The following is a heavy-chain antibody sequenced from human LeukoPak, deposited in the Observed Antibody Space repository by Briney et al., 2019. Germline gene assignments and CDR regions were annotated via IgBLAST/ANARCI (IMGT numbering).Heavy chain of an antibody. J-gene: IGHJ4*02. CDR1: GGSISSGGYS. CDR3: ASYSGYDYFSIDN. CDR2: IYHSGST. Sequence: SETLSLTCAVSGGSISSGGYSWSWIRQPPGKGLEWIGYIYHSGSTYYNPSLKSRVTISVDRSKNQFSLKLSSVTAADTAVYYCASYSGYDYFSIDNWGQGTLVTVSS. D-gene: IGHD5-12*01. V-gene: IGHV4-30-2*01.